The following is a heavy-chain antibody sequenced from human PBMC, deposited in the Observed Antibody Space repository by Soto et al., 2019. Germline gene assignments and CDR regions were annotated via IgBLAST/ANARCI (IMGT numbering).Heavy chain of an antibody. V-gene: IGHV4-34*01. CDR3: ARARKGGYYYYGMDV. Sequence: LSLTCAVYGGSFSGYYWSWIRQPPGKGLEWIGEINHSGSTNYNPSLKSRVTISVDTSKNQFSLKLSSVTAADTAVYYCARARKGGYYYYGMDVWGQGTTVTVSS. J-gene: IGHJ6*02. CDR1: GGSFSGYY. CDR2: INHSGST.